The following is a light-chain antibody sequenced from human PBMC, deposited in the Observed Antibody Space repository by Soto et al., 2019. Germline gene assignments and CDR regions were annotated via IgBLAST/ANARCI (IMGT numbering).Light chain of an antibody. CDR3: QQYNSYQGT. Sequence: DIQMTQSPSTLSASVGDRVTITCRASQSISSWLAWYQQKPGKAPKLLIYDASSLESGVPSRFSGSGSGTEFTLTISSLQPDDFATYYCQQYNSYQGTIGQGTKV. CDR1: QSISSW. V-gene: IGKV1-5*01. J-gene: IGKJ1*01. CDR2: DAS.